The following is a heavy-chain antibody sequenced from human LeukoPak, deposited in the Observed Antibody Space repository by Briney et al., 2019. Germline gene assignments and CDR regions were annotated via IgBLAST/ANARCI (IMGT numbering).Heavy chain of an antibody. CDR1: GGTFSSYA. CDR3: AGGGWLQNPPRFDP. CDR2: IIPIFGTA. D-gene: IGHD5-24*01. Sequence: SVKVSCKASGGTFSSYAISRVRQAPGQGLEWMGGIIPIFGTANYAQKFQGRVTITTDESTSTAYMELSSLRSEDTAVYYCAGGGWLQNPPRFDPWGQGTLVTVSS. J-gene: IGHJ5*02. V-gene: IGHV1-69*05.